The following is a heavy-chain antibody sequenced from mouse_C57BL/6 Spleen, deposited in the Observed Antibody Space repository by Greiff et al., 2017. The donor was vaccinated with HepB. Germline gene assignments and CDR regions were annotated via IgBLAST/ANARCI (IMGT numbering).Heavy chain of an antibody. J-gene: IGHJ3*01. CDR2: IDPSDSET. CDR1: GYTFTSYW. V-gene: IGHV1-52*01. D-gene: IGHD4-1*01. CDR3: AREALGRGFAY. Sequence: QVQLQQPGAELVRPGSSVKLSCKASGYTFTSYWMHWVKQRPIQGLEWIGNIDPSDSETHYNQKFKDKATLTVDKSSSTAYMQLSSLTSEDSAVYYCAREALGRGFAYWGQGTLVTVSA.